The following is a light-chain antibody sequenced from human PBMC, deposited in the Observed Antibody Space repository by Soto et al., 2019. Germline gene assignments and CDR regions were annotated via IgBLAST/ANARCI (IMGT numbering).Light chain of an antibody. J-gene: IGKJ4*01. CDR1: QSVSSS. CDR2: GAY. Sequence: IVVTQSPATLSVSPGETVTLSCRVSQSVSSSLAWYQQKPGQAPRLLISGAYTRATGIPARFSGSGSGTEFTLTISGLQSEDFAVYYWQQYYNWPQPPFRGGTRVEIE. V-gene: IGKV3-15*01. CDR3: QQYYNWPQPP.